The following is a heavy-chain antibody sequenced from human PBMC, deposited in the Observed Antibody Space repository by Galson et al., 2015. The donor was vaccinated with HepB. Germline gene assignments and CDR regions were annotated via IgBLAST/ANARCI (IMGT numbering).Heavy chain of an antibody. Sequence: TLSLTCTVSGGSISSYYWSWIRQPPGKGLEWIGYIYYSGSTNYNPSLKSRVTISVDTSKNQFSLKLSSVTAADTAVYYCARGIGVGATVGDFDYWGQGTLVTVSS. J-gene: IGHJ4*02. CDR3: ARGIGVGATVGDFDY. V-gene: IGHV4-59*08. CDR1: GGSISSYY. CDR2: IYYSGST. D-gene: IGHD1-26*01.